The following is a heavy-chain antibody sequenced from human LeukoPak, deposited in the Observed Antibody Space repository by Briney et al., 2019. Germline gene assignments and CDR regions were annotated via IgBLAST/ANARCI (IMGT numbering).Heavy chain of an antibody. D-gene: IGHD6-13*01. CDR3: ARRLYSSSWYY. CDR2: INHSGST. V-gene: IGHV4-34*01. CDR1: GGSFSGYY. J-gene: IGHJ4*02. Sequence: SETLSLTCAVYGGSFSGYYWSWIRQPPGKGLEWIGEINHSGSTNYNPSLKSRVTISVDTSKNQSSLKLSSVTAADTAVYYCARRLYSSSWYYWGQGTLVTVSS.